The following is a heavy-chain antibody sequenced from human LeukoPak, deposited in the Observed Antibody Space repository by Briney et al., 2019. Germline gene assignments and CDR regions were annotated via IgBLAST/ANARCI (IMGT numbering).Heavy chain of an antibody. D-gene: IGHD5-18*01. CDR1: GGSISSSSW. V-gene: IGHV4-4*02. J-gene: IGHJ5*02. CDR2: IYHSGST. Sequence: SETLSLTCAVSGGSISSSSWWSWVRQPPGKGLEWIGEIYHSGSTNYNPSLKSRVTISVDKSKNQFSLKLSSVTAADTAVYYCARDRARVGIQLWSGRNNWFDPWGQGTLVTVSS. CDR3: ARDRARVGIQLWSGRNNWFDP.